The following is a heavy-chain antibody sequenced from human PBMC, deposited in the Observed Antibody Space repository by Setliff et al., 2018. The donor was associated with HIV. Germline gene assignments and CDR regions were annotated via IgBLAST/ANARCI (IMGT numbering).Heavy chain of an antibody. Sequence: GASVKVSCKASGYSFTTHDINWVRQSPGQGLEWMGWMNPGSGNTFYAQKFKGRVTMTRDTSTNTAYMELSSLTSDDTAVYFCARGSMSMVMFILVSAFDIWGQGTLVTVSS. CDR3: ARGSMSMVMFILVSAFDI. D-gene: IGHD2-21*01. CDR1: GYSFTTHD. J-gene: IGHJ3*02. CDR2: MNPGSGNT. V-gene: IGHV1-8*02.